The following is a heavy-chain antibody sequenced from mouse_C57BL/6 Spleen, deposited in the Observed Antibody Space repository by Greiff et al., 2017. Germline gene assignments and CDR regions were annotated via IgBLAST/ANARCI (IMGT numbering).Heavy chain of an antibody. Sequence: QVQLKESGAELVRPGASVKLSCKASGYTFTDYYINWVKQRPGQGLEWIARIYPGSGNTYYNEKFKGKATLTAEKSSSTAYMQLSSLTSEDSAVYFCARGGYLDYWGQGTTLTVSS. V-gene: IGHV1-76*01. CDR2: IYPGSGNT. CDR3: ARGGYLDY. CDR1: GYTFTDYY. J-gene: IGHJ2*01.